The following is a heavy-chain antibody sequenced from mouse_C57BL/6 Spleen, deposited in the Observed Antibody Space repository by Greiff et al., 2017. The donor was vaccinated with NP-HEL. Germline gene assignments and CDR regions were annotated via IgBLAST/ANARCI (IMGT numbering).Heavy chain of an antibody. Sequence: QVQLQQPGAELVRPGSSVKLSCKASGYTFTSYWMHWVKQRPIQGLEWIGNIDPPDSETHYNQKFKDKATLTVDKSSSTAYMQLSSLTSEDSAVYYCARFDYDRFDYWGQGTTLTVSS. CDR1: GYTFTSYW. V-gene: IGHV1-52*01. D-gene: IGHD2-4*01. CDR2: IDPPDSET. CDR3: ARFDYDRFDY. J-gene: IGHJ2*01.